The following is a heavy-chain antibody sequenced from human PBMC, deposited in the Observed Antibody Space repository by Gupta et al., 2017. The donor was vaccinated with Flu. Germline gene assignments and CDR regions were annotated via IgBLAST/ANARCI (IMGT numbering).Heavy chain of an antibody. CDR3: ARVVFTYCGGDCYPPYYFDY. V-gene: IGHV4-59*01. CDR2: IYYSGST. Sequence: QVQLQESGPGLVKPSETLSLTCTVSGGSISSYYWSWIRQPPGKGLEWIGYIYYSGSTNHNPSLKSRVTISVDTSKNQFSLKLSSVTAADTAVYYCARVVFTYCGGDCYPPYYFDYWGQGTLVTVSS. D-gene: IGHD2-21*02. J-gene: IGHJ4*02. CDR1: GGSISSYY.